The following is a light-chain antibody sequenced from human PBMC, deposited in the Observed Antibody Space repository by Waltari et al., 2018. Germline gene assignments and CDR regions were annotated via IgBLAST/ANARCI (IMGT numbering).Light chain of an antibody. CDR2: WVS. J-gene: IGLJ1*01. CDR1: SSYVGMYNL. CDR3: CSYAGGSAFV. V-gene: IGLV2-23*02. Sequence: QSALTQPASVSGSPGQSITISCTGTSSYVGMYNLVSLYQHRPGNAPKPIIYWVSKRPSGVSNRFSGSKSGNTASLTISGLRTEDEADYYCCSYAGGSAFVFGTGTKITVL.